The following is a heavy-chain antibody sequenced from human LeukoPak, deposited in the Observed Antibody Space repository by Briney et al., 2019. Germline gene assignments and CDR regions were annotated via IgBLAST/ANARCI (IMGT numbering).Heavy chain of an antibody. V-gene: IGHV1-18*01. CDR2: ISAYNGNT. CDR1: GYTFTSYG. J-gene: IGHJ3*02. D-gene: IGHD3-9*01. Sequence: ASVKVSCKASGYTFTSYGISWVRQAPGQGLEWMGWISAYNGNTNYAQKLQGRVTMTTDTSTSTAYMELRSLRSDDTAVYYCARGRLYDILTGYYREAFDIWGQGTMVTVSS. CDR3: ARGRLYDILTGYYREAFDI.